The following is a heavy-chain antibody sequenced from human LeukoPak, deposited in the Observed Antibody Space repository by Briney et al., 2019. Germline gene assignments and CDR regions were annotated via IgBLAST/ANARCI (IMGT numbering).Heavy chain of an antibody. Sequence: GRSLRLSCAAAGFSFNEYAMHWVRQAPGKGLEWVAVIWYDGSNKYYADSMKGRFTISRDNSKNTLYLQMNSLRAEDTAVYYCARDHEYLIDYWGQGTLVTVSS. CDR2: IWYDGSNK. J-gene: IGHJ4*02. V-gene: IGHV3-33*08. D-gene: IGHD2-2*02. CDR1: GFSFNEYA. CDR3: ARDHEYLIDY.